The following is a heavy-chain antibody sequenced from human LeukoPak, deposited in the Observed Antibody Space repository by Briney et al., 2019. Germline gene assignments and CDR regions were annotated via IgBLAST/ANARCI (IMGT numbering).Heavy chain of an antibody. CDR1: GFTFRTYG. J-gene: IGHJ4*02. V-gene: IGHV3-30*02. CDR3: AKDRGYSSRCLDY. D-gene: IGHD5-18*01. Sequence: GGSLRLSCATSGFTFRTYGLHWVRQAPGKGLEWEAFISYDGSNKYYADSVKGRFTISRDNSKNTLYLQMNSLRAEDTAVYYCAKDRGYSSRCLDYWGQGTLVTVSS. CDR2: ISYDGSNK.